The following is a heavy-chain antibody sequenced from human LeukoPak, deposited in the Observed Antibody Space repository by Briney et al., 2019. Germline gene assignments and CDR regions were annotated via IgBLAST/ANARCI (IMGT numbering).Heavy chain of an antibody. CDR3: AKDSVGRDCSSTSCYIGLDDY. V-gene: IGHV3-30*02. Sequence: GGSLRLSCAASGFTFSSYGMHWVRQAPGKGLEWVAFIRYDGSNKYYADSVKGRFTISRDNSKNTLYLQMNSLRAEDTAVYYCAKDSVGRDCSSTSCYIGLDDYWGQGTLVTVSS. J-gene: IGHJ4*02. CDR2: IRYDGSNK. D-gene: IGHD2-2*02. CDR1: GFTFSSYG.